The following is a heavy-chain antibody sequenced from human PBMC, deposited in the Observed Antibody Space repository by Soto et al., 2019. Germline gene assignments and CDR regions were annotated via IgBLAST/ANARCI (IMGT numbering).Heavy chain of an antibody. CDR1: GFIFSTYV. Sequence: GSLRLSCAGSGFIFSTYVMHWVRQAPGKGLEWVAVILYDGSKEFYADSVKGRFSISRDNSKNTLYLQMNTLRAEDTETYYCSRAARAEEINRLDIWGQGSLVTVSS. CDR2: ILYDGSKE. J-gene: IGHJ5*02. V-gene: IGHV3-30*03. CDR3: SRAARAEEINRLDI.